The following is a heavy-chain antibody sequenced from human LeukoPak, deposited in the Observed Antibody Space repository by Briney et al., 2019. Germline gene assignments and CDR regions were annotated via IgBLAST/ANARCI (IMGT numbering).Heavy chain of an antibody. V-gene: IGHV3-7*01. CDR1: GFTFRTNW. CDR3: ARDLQGYSSGWYRGDY. CDR2: IKQDGSEE. D-gene: IGHD6-19*01. J-gene: IGHJ4*02. Sequence: PGGSRRLSWAASGFTFRTNWMSWVSQAPGKGRGWVAIIKQDGSEEYYVDSVKGRFTITRDNAKNSLYLQMNSLRAEDTAVYYCARDLQGYSSGWYRGDYWGQGTLVTVSS.